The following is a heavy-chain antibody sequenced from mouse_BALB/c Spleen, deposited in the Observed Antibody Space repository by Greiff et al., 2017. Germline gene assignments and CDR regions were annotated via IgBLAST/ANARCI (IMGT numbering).Heavy chain of an antibody. D-gene: IGHD4-1*01. J-gene: IGHJ2*01. V-gene: IGHV1-69*02. CDR2: IYPSDSYT. CDR1: GYTFTSYW. CDR3: TRGWDGDYFDY. Sequence: QVQLQQPGAELVRPGASVKLSCKASGYTFTSYWINWVKQRPGRGLEWIGNIYPSDSYTNYNQKFKDKATLTVDKSSSTAYMQLSSPTSEDSAVYYCTRGWDGDYFDYWGQGTTLTVSS.